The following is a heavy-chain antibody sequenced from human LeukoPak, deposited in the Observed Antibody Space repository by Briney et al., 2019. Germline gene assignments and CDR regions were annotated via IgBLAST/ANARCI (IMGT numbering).Heavy chain of an antibody. CDR3: ARDGRAWSRDY. CDR1: GFTFSTFG. J-gene: IGHJ4*02. Sequence: PGGSLRLSCVGSGFTFSTFGMTWVRQCPGKGLEWVSTITTDSTSAFYAESLRGRFAIARDDADNSVYLEINGLTFEDTAVYYCARDGRAWSRDYWGQGTLVTVAS. D-gene: IGHD1-26*01. CDR2: ITTDSTSA. V-gene: IGHV3-21*01.